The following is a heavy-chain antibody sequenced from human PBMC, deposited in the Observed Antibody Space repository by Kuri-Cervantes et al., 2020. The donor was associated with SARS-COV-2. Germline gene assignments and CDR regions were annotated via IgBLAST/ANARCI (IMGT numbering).Heavy chain of an antibody. CDR1: GFTSSSCS. D-gene: IGHD1-26*01. J-gene: IGHJ6*02. Sequence: GESLKISCAASGFTSSSCSMNWIRQAPGKGLEWVAYISGGSSTMHYADSVKGRFTISRDNAKNSLYLQMNSLRHEDTAVYYCATMGATTSNYYYGLDVWGHGTTVTVSS. CDR2: ISGGSSTM. CDR3: ATMGATTSNYYYGLDV. V-gene: IGHV3-48*02.